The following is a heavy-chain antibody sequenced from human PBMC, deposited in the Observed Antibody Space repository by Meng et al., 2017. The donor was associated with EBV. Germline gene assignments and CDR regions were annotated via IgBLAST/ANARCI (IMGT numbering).Heavy chain of an antibody. CDR3: ARGDYTNYPRWFDP. CDR2: IYYTGST. J-gene: IGHJ5*02. Sequence: QVQLQESGPGLAKPSXXLSLTCXVSGGSVNNESYYWGWIRQPPGKGLEYIGYIYYTGSTNYNSSLKSRVTISLDKSKNQFSLKLTSLTAADTAIYYCARGDYTNYPRWFDPWGQGTLVTVSS. CDR1: GGSVNNESYY. V-gene: IGHV4-61*01. D-gene: IGHD4-11*01.